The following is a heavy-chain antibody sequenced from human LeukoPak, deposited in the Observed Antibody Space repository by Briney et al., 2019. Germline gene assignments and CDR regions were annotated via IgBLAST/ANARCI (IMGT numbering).Heavy chain of an antibody. CDR2: FDSEDGET. CDR1: GYTLTELS. Sequence: GASVNVSCKVSGYTLTELSMHWVRQAPGKGLEWMGGFDSEDGETIYAQKFQGRVTMTEDTSTDTAYMELSSLRSEDTAVYYCATDLGYSYGFFDYWGQGTLVTVSS. CDR3: ATDLGYSYGFFDY. V-gene: IGHV1-24*01. D-gene: IGHD5-18*01. J-gene: IGHJ4*02.